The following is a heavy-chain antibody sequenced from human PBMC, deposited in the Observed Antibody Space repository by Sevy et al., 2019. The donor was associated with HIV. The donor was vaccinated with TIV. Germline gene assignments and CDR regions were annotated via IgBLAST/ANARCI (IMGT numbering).Heavy chain of an antibody. Sequence: GGSLRLSCAASGFTFSNFAMSWVRQAPGKGLEWVSAISGSGGGTYYADSVKGRHTISRDNFKNTVDLQMDSLGADDTAIYYCAKVSSAYDFREDAFDFWGQGTTVTVSS. CDR2: ISGSGGGT. V-gene: IGHV3-23*01. CDR1: GFTFSNFA. CDR3: AKVSSAYDFREDAFDF. J-gene: IGHJ3*01. D-gene: IGHD6-19*01.